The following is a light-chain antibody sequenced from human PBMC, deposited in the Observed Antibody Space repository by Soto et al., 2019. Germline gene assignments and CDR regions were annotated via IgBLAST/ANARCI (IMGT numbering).Light chain of an antibody. V-gene: IGKV1-9*01. CDR1: QGISSN. Sequence: DIQLTQSPSFLSASVGDRVTSTCRASQGISSNVAWYQQKPGKAPMLLIYAASTLQSGVPSRFSGSGSGTEFTLTISSLHPEDYATYYCQHLNSFPITFGGGTTVEIK. CDR2: AAS. CDR3: QHLNSFPIT. J-gene: IGKJ4*01.